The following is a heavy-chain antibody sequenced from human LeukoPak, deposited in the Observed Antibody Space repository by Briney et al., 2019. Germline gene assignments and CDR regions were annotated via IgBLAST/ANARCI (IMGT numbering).Heavy chain of an antibody. CDR3: ARYRDDSSGYYQYYFDY. Sequence: SGPTLVNPTQTLTLTCTFSGFSLSTSGMCVSWIRQPPGKALEWLARIDWDDDKYYSTSLKTRLTISKDTSKNQVVLTMTNMDPVDTATYYCARYRDDSSGYYQYYFDYWGQGTLVTVSS. CDR2: IDWDDDK. J-gene: IGHJ4*02. D-gene: IGHD3-22*01. V-gene: IGHV2-70*11. CDR1: GFSLSTSGMC.